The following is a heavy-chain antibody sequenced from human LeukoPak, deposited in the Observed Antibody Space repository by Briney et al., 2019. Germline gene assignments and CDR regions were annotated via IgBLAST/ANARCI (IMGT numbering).Heavy chain of an antibody. CDR1: GYSFTSYW. CDR3: ASALGYTYSSYWYFDL. V-gene: IGHV5-51*01. D-gene: IGHD5-18*01. J-gene: IGHJ2*01. CDR2: IYPGDSDT. Sequence: GESLKISCKGSGYSFTSYWIGWVRQMPGKGLEGMGIIYPGDSDTRYSPSFQGQVTISADKSISTAYLQWSSLKASDTAMYYCASALGYTYSSYWYFDLWGRGTLVTVSS.